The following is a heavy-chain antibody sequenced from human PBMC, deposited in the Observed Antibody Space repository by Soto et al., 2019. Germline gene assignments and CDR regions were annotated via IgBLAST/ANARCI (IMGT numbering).Heavy chain of an antibody. Sequence: QVQLQESGPGLVKPSQTLSLTCTVSGGSISSGGYYWSWIRQHPGKGLEWIGYIYYSGSTYYNPSLKSRVTISVDTSKNQFSLKLSSVTAADTAVYYCARGIDIVVVPWFDPWGQGTLVTVSS. CDR3: ARGIDIVVVPWFDP. CDR2: IYYSGST. V-gene: IGHV4-31*03. D-gene: IGHD2-2*01. CDR1: GGSISSGGYY. J-gene: IGHJ5*02.